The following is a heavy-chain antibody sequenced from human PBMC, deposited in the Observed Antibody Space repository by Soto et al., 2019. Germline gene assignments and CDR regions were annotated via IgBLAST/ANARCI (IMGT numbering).Heavy chain of an antibody. J-gene: IGHJ4*02. CDR3: ARTPTYSRLGDH. CDR1: GYTFTSHG. D-gene: IGHD3-22*01. CDR2: FNPNNDNS. V-gene: IGHV1-18*04. Sequence: QVELVQSGGEVKKPGASVQVSCKASGYTFTSHGISWVRQAPGQGLEWVGWFNPNNDNSVSAQKFQDRVTLTTDTATSTVYMELRSLTSDDTAFYYCARTPTYSRLGDHWGQGTLVTVAS.